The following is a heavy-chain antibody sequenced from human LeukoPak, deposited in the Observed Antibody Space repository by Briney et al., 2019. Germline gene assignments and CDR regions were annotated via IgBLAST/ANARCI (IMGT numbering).Heavy chain of an antibody. V-gene: IGHV4-59*08. CDR3: ARPEYSSGWYVY. D-gene: IGHD6-19*01. Sequence: SETLSLTCTVSGGSISSYYWSWIRQPPGKGLEWIGYIYYSGSTNYNPSLKSRVTISVDTSKNQSSLKLSSVTAADTAVYYCARPEYSSGWYVYWGQGTLVTVSS. CDR1: GGSISSYY. CDR2: IYYSGST. J-gene: IGHJ4*02.